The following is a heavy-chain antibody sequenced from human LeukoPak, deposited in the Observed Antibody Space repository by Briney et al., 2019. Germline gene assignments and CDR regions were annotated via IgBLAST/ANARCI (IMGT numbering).Heavy chain of an antibody. D-gene: IGHD6-13*01. CDR2: IWYDGSNK. V-gene: IGHV3-33*01. Sequence: PGRSLRLSCAASGFTFRNYGTHWVRQAPGKGLEWVAIIWYDGSNKYYADSVKGRFTISRDNPKNTLYLQMNSLRAEDTAVYFCASGRAAVGTGYYFDYWGQGTLVTVSS. CDR1: GFTFRNYG. J-gene: IGHJ4*02. CDR3: ASGRAAVGTGYYFDY.